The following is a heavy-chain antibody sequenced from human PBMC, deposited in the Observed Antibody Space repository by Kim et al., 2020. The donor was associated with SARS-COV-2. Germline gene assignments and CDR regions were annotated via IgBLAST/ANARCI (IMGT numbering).Heavy chain of an antibody. CDR3: ARGTRGGDYYYYGMDV. Sequence: ASVKVSCKASGYTFTGYYMHWVRQAPGQGLEWMGWINPNSGGTNYAQKFQGWVTMTRDTSISTAYMELSRLRSDDTAVYYCARGTRGGDYYYYGMDVWGQWTTVTVSS. V-gene: IGHV1-2*04. CDR2: INPNSGGT. J-gene: IGHJ6*02. D-gene: IGHD3-10*01. CDR1: GYTFTGYY.